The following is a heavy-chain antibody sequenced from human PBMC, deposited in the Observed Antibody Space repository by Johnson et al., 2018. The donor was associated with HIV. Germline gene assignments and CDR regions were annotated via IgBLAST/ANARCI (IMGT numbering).Heavy chain of an antibody. CDR1: GFTFSSYA. Sequence: QVQLVESGGGVVQPGRSLRLSCAASGFTFSSYAMHWVRQAPAKGLEWVAVISFDGNNKYYADSVKGRFTILRDNSKNTLYLQMNSLRAEDTAVYYCARLRGSSAKGFDIWGQGTMVIVSS. D-gene: IGHD6-6*01. J-gene: IGHJ3*02. CDR2: ISFDGNNK. V-gene: IGHV3-30-3*01. CDR3: ARLRGSSAKGFDI.